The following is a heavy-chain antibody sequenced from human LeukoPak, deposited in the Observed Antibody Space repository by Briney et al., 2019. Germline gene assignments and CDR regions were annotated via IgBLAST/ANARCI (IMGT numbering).Heavy chain of an antibody. CDR1: GGSISSGGYY. D-gene: IGHD2-2*01. Sequence: PSQTLSLTCTVSGGSISSGGYYWSWIRQPPGKGLEWIGYIYHSGSTYYNPSLKSRVTISVDRSKNQFSLKLSSVTAADTAVYYCARGLYCSSTSCYFDIWGQGTMVTVSS. CDR2: IYHSGST. V-gene: IGHV4-30-2*01. J-gene: IGHJ3*02. CDR3: ARGLYCSSTSCYFDI.